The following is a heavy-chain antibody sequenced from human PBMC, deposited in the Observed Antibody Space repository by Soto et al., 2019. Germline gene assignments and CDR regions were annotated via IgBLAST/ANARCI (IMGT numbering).Heavy chain of an antibody. CDR1: GGTFSTHA. D-gene: IGHD3-16*01. J-gene: IGHJ6*02. CDR3: TRTINFGLPGNGMDV. CDR2: IIPISGTT. V-gene: IGHV1-69*13. Sequence: ASVKVSCKASGGTFSTHAIIWVRQAPGHGLEWMGGIIPISGTTYYTQKFQGRVTITADEPTSTAFMELSSLRAEDTAIYYCTRTINFGLPGNGMDVWGQGTTVTVSS.